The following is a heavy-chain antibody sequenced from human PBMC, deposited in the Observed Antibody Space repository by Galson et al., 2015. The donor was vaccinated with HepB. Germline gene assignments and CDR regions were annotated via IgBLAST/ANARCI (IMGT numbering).Heavy chain of an antibody. V-gene: IGHV3-23*01. Sequence: SLRLSCAASGFTFSSYAMSWVRQAPGKGLEWVSAISGSGGSTYYADSVKGRFTISRDNSKNTLYLQTNSLRAEDTAVYYCAKDPTYCGGDGYFSFGAFDIWGQGTMVTVSS. CDR2: ISGSGGST. D-gene: IGHD2-21*02. J-gene: IGHJ3*02. CDR1: GFTFSSYA. CDR3: AKDPTYCGGDGYFSFGAFDI.